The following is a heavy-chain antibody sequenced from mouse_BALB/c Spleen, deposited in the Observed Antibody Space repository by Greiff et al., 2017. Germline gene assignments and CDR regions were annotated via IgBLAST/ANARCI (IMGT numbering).Heavy chain of an antibody. D-gene: IGHD1-1*01. CDR2: ILPGSGST. J-gene: IGHJ2*01. V-gene: IGHV1-9*01. CDR1: GYTFSSYW. Sequence: VKLMESGAELMKPGASVKISCKATGYTFSSYWIEWVKQRPGHGLEWIGEILPGSGSTNYNEKFKGKATFTADTSSNTAYMQLSSLTSEDSAVYYCARRDYYGSSYMYYFDYWGQGTTLTVSS. CDR3: ARRDYYGSSYMYYFDY.